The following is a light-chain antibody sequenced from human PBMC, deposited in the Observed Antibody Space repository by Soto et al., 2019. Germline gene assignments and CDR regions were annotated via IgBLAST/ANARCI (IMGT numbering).Light chain of an antibody. CDR2: GAS. V-gene: IGKV3-20*01. Sequence: EIVLTQSPGTLSLSPGERATLSCRASQSVRSNYLAWYQQKPGQAPRLLIYGASSRATGIPDRFSGSGSGKDFTLTISRLEPEDFAVYYCQQYVSAPWTFGQGTKVEIK. CDR3: QQYVSAPWT. J-gene: IGKJ1*01. CDR1: QSVRSNY.